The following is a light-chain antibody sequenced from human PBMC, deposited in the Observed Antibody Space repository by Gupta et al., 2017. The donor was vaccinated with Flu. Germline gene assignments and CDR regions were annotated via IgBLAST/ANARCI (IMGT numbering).Light chain of an antibody. Sequence: TIFCSGTSSNIGINYVYWYQHLPGTAPKLLIFTDYQRPSGVPDRFSGSKSGTSASLAISGLRSEDEGDYYCAAWDDSLSLWVFGGGTKLTV. V-gene: IGLV1-47*01. CDR3: AAWDDSLSLWV. CDR2: TDY. J-gene: IGLJ3*02. CDR1: SSNIGINY.